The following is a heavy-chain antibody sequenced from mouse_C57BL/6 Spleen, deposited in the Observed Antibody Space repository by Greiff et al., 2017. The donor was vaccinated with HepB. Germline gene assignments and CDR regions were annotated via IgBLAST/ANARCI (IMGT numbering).Heavy chain of an antibody. CDR3: ASRNYYGSSGY. V-gene: IGHV3-6*01. CDR2: ISYDGSN. J-gene: IGHJ2*01. Sequence: EVQLVESGPGLVKPSQSLSLTCSVTGYSITSGYYWNWIRQFPGNKLEWMGYISYDGSNNYNPSLKNRISITRDTSKNQFFLKLNSVTTEDTATYYCASRNYYGSSGYWGQGTTLTVSS. CDR1: GYSITSGYY. D-gene: IGHD1-1*01.